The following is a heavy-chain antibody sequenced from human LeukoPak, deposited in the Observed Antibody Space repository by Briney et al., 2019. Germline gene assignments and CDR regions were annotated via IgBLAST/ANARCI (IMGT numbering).Heavy chain of an antibody. V-gene: IGHV3-23*01. CDR1: GFTFSSFA. CDR3: AKDGSSIAVAGMLNDY. J-gene: IGHJ4*02. Sequence: GGSLRLSCAASGFTFSSFAMTWVRQAPGKGLEWVSGISGSGGSTYYADSVKGRFTISRDNSKNTLYLQMNSLRAEDTAVYFCAKDGSSIAVAGMLNDYWGQGTLVTVSS. D-gene: IGHD6-19*01. CDR2: ISGSGGST.